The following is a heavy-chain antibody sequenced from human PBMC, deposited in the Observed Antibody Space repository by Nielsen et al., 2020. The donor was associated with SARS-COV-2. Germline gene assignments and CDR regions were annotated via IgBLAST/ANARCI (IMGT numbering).Heavy chain of an antibody. CDR1: GFTFSGSA. V-gene: IGHV3-73*01. Sequence: GESLKISCAASGFTFSGSAMHWVRQASGKGLEWVGRIRSKANSYATAYAASVKGRFTISRDDSKNTAYLQMNSLKTEDTAVYYCARDFTRAARYSGYPAAFDIWGQGTMVTVSS. CDR2: IRSKANSYAT. CDR3: ARDFTRAARYSGYPAAFDI. J-gene: IGHJ3*02. D-gene: IGHD5-12*01.